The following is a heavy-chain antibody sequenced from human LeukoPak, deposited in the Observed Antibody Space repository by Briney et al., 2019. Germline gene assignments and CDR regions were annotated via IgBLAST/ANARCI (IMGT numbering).Heavy chain of an antibody. V-gene: IGHV3-30*03. CDR2: ISYDGSYM. Sequence: PGGSLRLSCAASGFTFSSYGMHWVRQAPGKGLEWVAVISYDGSYMSYADSVKGRLTISRDNSKNTLYLQMNSLRAEDTAVYYCAISPGSITMVRGPESIDYWGQGTLVTVSS. CDR3: AISPGSITMVRGPESIDY. D-gene: IGHD3-10*01. J-gene: IGHJ4*02. CDR1: GFTFSSYG.